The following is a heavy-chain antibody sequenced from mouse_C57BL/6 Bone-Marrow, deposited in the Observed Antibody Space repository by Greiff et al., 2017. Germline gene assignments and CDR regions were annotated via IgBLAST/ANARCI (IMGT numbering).Heavy chain of an antibody. Sequence: QVQLQQSGPELVKPGASVKISCKASGYAFSSSWMNWVKQRPGKGLEWIGRIYPGDGGTNYNGKFKGKATLTADKSSSTAYMQLSSLTSEDSAVYFCARSGYYYGSIYYAMDYWGQGTSVTVSS. CDR2: IYPGDGGT. J-gene: IGHJ4*01. CDR1: GYAFSSSW. V-gene: IGHV1-82*01. CDR3: ARSGYYYGSIYYAMDY. D-gene: IGHD1-1*01.